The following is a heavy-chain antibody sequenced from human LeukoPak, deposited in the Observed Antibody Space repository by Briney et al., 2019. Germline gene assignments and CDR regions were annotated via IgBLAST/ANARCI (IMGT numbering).Heavy chain of an antibody. CDR2: INHSGST. CDR3: ARGPRIVGATPRAYYDFDY. CDR1: GGSFSGYY. V-gene: IGHV4-34*01. J-gene: IGHJ4*02. D-gene: IGHD1-26*01. Sequence: SETLSLTCAVYGGSFSGYYWSWIRQPPGKGLEWIGEINHSGSTNYNPSLKSRVTISVDTSKNQFSLKLSSVTAADTAVYYRARGPRIVGATPRAYYDFDYWGQGTLVTVSS.